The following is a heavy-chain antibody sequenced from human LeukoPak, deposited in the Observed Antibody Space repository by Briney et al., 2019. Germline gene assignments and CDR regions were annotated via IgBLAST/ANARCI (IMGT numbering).Heavy chain of an antibody. V-gene: IGHV1-69*05. J-gene: IGHJ5*02. CDR1: GGTFSSYA. CDR2: IIPIFGTA. Sequence: ASVKVSCKASGGTFSSYAISWVRQAPGQGLEWMGGIIPIFGTANYAQKFQGRVTITTDESTSTAYMELSSLRSEDTAVYYCARRVMATIKYNWFDPWGQGTLVTVSS. D-gene: IGHD5-24*01. CDR3: ARRVMATIKYNWFDP.